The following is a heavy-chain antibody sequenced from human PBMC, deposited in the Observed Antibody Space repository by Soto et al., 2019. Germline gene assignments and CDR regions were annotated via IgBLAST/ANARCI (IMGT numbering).Heavy chain of an antibody. D-gene: IGHD2-2*01. V-gene: IGHV3-48*02. CDR3: ARDQRYCSSTSCYSVY. CDR2: ISSSSSTI. J-gene: IGHJ4*02. Sequence: GGSLRLSCAASGFTFSSYSMNWVRQAPGKGLEWVSYISSSSSTIYYADSVKGRFTISRDNAKNSLYLQMNSLRDEDTAVYYCARDQRYCSSTSCYSVYWGQGTLVTVSS. CDR1: GFTFSSYS.